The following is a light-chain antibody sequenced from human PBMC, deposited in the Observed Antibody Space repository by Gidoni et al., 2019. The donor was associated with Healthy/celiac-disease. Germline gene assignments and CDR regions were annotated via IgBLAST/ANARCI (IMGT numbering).Light chain of an antibody. CDR3: QQYGSSPIT. J-gene: IGKJ5*01. Sequence: DILFTPSPGTLYLSPGERATLSCRASQSVSSSYVAWHQQKPGQAPRLLIYGASSRATGIPDRFSGSGSGTDFTLTISRLEPEDFAVYYCQQYGSSPITFGQGTRLEIK. CDR2: GAS. CDR1: QSVSSSY. V-gene: IGKV3-20*01.